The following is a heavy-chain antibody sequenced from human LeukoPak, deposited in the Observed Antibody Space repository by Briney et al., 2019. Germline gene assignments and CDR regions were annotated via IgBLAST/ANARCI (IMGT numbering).Heavy chain of an antibody. D-gene: IGHD2-2*01. CDR3: ALGLRYCSSTSCYPYAFDI. J-gene: IGHJ3*02. V-gene: IGHV3-23*01. CDR1: GFTFSNYV. CDR2: ISGSGGST. Sequence: GGSLRLSCAASGFTFSNYVMSWVRQAPGKGLEWVSTISGSGGSTYYADSVKGRFTISRDNSKNTLYLQVNSLRAEDTAVYYCALGLRYCSSTSCYPYAFDIWGQGTVVTVSS.